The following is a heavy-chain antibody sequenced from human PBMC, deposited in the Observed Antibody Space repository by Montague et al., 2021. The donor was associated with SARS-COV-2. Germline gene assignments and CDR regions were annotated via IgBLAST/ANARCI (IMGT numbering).Heavy chain of an antibody. J-gene: IGHJ4*02. CDR3: VRVSWYYYGSGAFDY. V-gene: IGHV4-39*07. CDR2: ISHRENT. Sequence: SETLSLTCTVSGRSIISTSSYWGWIRQPPGGGLEWIGSISHRENTFYNPSLKSPVTISVDTSKSQFSLKMISVTAADTGIYYCVRVSWYYYGSGAFDYWGQGTLVTVSA. CDR1: GRSIISTSSY. D-gene: IGHD3-10*01.